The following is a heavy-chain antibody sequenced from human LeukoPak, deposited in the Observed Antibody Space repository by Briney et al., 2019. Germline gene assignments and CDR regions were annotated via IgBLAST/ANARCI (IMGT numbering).Heavy chain of an antibody. V-gene: IGHV4-59*01. J-gene: IGHJ4*02. Sequence: SETLSLTCTVSVGSISSYYWSWIRQPPGKGLEWIGYIYYSGSTNYNPSLKSRVTISVDKSKNQFSMKLSSVTAADTAVYYCARLGLQCFDYWGQGTLVTVSS. CDR2: IYYSGST. CDR3: ARLGLQCFDY. D-gene: IGHD5-24*01. CDR1: VGSISSYY.